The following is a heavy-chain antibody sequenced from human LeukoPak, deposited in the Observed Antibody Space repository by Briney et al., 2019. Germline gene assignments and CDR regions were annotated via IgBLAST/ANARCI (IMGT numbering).Heavy chain of an antibody. J-gene: IGHJ4*02. CDR1: GFTFSSYE. CDR2: ISSSGTHI. CDR3: AREKTACGGDCYDS. V-gene: IGHV3-48*03. Sequence: GGSLRLSCAASGFTFSSYEMNWVRQAPGKGLEWVSYISSSGTHIHYADSVKGRFTISRDNAKNSLFLQMNSLRAEDTAVYYCAREKTACGGDCYDSWGQGTLVIVSS. D-gene: IGHD2-21*01.